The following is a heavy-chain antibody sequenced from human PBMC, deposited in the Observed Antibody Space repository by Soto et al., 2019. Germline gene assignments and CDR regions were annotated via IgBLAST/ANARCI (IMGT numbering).Heavy chain of an antibody. Sequence: QVQLVESGGGVVQPGRSLRLSCAASGFTFSSYAMHWVRQAPGKGLEWVAVISYDGSNKYYADSVKGRFTISRDNSKNTLYLQMNSLGAEETAVYYCAREGVDSSGYEYYFDYWGQGTLVTVSS. CDR1: GFTFSSYA. J-gene: IGHJ4*02. V-gene: IGHV3-30-3*01. CDR3: AREGVDSSGYEYYFDY. D-gene: IGHD3-22*01. CDR2: ISYDGSNK.